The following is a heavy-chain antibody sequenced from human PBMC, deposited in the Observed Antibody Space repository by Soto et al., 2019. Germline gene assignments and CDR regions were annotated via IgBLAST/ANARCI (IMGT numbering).Heavy chain of an antibody. CDR3: ARDHARYYDYIWGSYRLYYYYMDV. CDR2: IIPILGIA. V-gene: IGHV1-69*04. CDR1: GGTFSSYT. Sequence: SVKVSCKASGGTFSSYTISWVRQAPGQGLEWMGRIIPILGIANYAQKFQGRVTITADKTTSTAYMELSSLRSEDTAVYYCARDHARYYDYIWGSYRLYYYYMDVWGKGTTVTVSS. D-gene: IGHD3-16*02. J-gene: IGHJ6*03.